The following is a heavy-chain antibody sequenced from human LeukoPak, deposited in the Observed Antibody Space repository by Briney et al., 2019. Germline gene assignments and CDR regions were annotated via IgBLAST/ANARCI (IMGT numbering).Heavy chain of an antibody. CDR3: ARRVGDVEVMVYATDVAWFDP. Sequence: GASVKVSCKASGYTFISYGINWVRQAPGQGLEWMGWISAYNGNTNYAQKFQGRVTMTTDTSTSTAYMELRSLRSDDTAVYYCARRVGDVEVMVYATDVAWFDPWGQGTLVTVSS. CDR2: ISAYNGNT. J-gene: IGHJ5*02. CDR1: GYTFISYG. D-gene: IGHD2-8*01. V-gene: IGHV1-18*01.